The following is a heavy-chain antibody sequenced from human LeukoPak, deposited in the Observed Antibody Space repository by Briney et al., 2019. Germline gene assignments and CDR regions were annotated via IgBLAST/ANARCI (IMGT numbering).Heavy chain of an antibody. CDR2: ISSSSSYI. CDR1: GFTFSSYS. CDR3: ARVVNYDFWSGYYIDY. Sequence: GGSLRLSCAASGFTFSSYSMNWVRQAPGKGLEWVSSISSSSSYIYYADSVKGRFTISRDNSNNTLYLQMNSLRAEDTAVYYCARVVNYDFWSGYYIDYWGQGTLVTVSS. J-gene: IGHJ4*02. D-gene: IGHD3-3*01. V-gene: IGHV3-21*04.